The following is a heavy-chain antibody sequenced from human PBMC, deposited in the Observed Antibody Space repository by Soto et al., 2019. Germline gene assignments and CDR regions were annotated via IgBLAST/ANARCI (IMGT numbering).Heavy chain of an antibody. V-gene: IGHV4-59*01. CDR2: IYYSGST. Sequence: SETLSLTCTVSGGSISSYYWSWIRQPPGKGLEWSGYIYYSGSTNYNPSLKSRVTISVDTSKNQFSLKLSSVTAADTAVYYCARLENVLLWFGESSYGMDVWGQGTTVTVSS. J-gene: IGHJ6*02. CDR3: ARLENVLLWFGESSYGMDV. D-gene: IGHD3-10*01. CDR1: GGSISSYY.